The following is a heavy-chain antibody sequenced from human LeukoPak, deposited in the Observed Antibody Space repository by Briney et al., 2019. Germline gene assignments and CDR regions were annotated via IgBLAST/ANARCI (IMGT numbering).Heavy chain of an antibody. D-gene: IGHD6-6*01. J-gene: IGHJ6*03. V-gene: IGHV4-59*01. Sequence: NPSETLSLTCTVSGGSISSYYWSWIRQPPGKGLEWIGYIYYSGSTNYNPSLKSRVTISVDTSKNQFSLKLSSVTAADTAVYYCARVPMWVAARAYYMDVWGKGTTVTVSS. CDR3: ARVPMWVAARAYYMDV. CDR2: IYYSGST. CDR1: GGSISSYY.